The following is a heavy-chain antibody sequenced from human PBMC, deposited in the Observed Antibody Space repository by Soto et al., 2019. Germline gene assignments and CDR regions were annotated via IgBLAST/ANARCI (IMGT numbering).Heavy chain of an antibody. D-gene: IGHD6-13*01. V-gene: IGHV4-59*01. CDR3: ARVRGTAGKRYFDY. CDR2: TYYSGST. J-gene: IGHJ4*02. CDR1: DSSMIAYY. Sequence: SETLSLTCTVSDSSMIAYYGNWMRQPPGKGLQWIGYTYYSGSTTYNPSLKSRVTISVDSSKNQFSLKLDSVTPADTAVYYCARVRGTAGKRYFDYWGPGTLVTVSS.